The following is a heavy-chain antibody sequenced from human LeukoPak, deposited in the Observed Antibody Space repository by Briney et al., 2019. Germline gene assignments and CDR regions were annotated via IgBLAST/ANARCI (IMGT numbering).Heavy chain of an antibody. V-gene: IGHV1-18*01. CDR1: GYTFTSYG. Sequence: ASVKVSCKSSGYTFTSYGISWVRQAPGQGLEWMGWISAYNGNTNYAQKLQGRVTMTTDTSTSTAYMELRSLRSDDTAVYYCARLPITMVRGVIFDYWGQGTLVTVSS. J-gene: IGHJ4*02. D-gene: IGHD3-10*01. CDR2: ISAYNGNT. CDR3: ARLPITMVRGVIFDY.